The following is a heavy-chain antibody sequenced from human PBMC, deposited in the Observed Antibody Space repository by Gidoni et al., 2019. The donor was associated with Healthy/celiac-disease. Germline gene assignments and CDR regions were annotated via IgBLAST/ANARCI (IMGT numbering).Heavy chain of an antibody. CDR3: ARVPATVTTSYYYYGMDV. D-gene: IGHD4-4*01. CDR1: GSTFTSYG. J-gene: IGHJ6*02. Sequence: QVQLVQSGAEVKKPGASVKVSCKASGSTFTSYGISWVRQAPGQGLEWMGWISAYNGNTNYAQKLQGRVTMTTDTSTSTAYMELRSLRSDDTAVYYCARVPATVTTSYYYYGMDVWGQGTTVTVSS. V-gene: IGHV1-18*01. CDR2: ISAYNGNT.